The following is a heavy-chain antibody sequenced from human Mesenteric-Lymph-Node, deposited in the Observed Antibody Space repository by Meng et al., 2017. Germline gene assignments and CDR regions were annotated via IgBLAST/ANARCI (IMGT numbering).Heavy chain of an antibody. Sequence: QLRLQGSGPGLVKPSGTLSLTCAVSGGSISSANWWSWVRQPPGKGLEWIGETWHSGSTNYNPSLRSRVTISVDKSKNQFSLTLNSVTAADTAVYYCARDEDGYTFFEYWSQGTLVTVSS. D-gene: IGHD5-24*01. CDR2: TWHSGST. CDR1: GGSISSANW. J-gene: IGHJ4*02. V-gene: IGHV4-4*02. CDR3: ARDEDGYTFFEY.